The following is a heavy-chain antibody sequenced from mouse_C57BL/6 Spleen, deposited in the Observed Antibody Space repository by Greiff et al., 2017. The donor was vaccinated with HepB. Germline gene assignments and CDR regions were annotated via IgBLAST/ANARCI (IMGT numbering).Heavy chain of an antibody. CDR2: IHPNSGST. CDR3: ANGTTVVDWYFDV. Sequence: VQLQQPGAELVKPGASVKLSCKASGYTFTSYWMHWVKQRPGQGLEWIGTIHPNSGSTNYNEKFKSKATLTVDKSSSTAYMQLSSLTSEDSAVYYCANGTTVVDWYFDVWGTGTTVTVSS. D-gene: IGHD1-1*01. J-gene: IGHJ1*03. CDR1: GYTFTSYW. V-gene: IGHV1-64*01.